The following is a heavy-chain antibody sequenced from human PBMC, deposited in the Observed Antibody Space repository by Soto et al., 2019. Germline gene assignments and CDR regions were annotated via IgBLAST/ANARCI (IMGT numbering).Heavy chain of an antibody. Sequence: ASVKVSCKASGYTFTSYAMHWVRQAPGQRLEWMGWINAGNGNTKYSQKFQGRVTIIRDTSTSTAYMELSSLRSEDTAVYYCARGYYYGSGSYYGYYYYYGMDVWGQGTTVTVSS. D-gene: IGHD3-10*01. CDR3: ARGYYYGSGSYYGYYYYYGMDV. J-gene: IGHJ6*02. V-gene: IGHV1-3*01. CDR1: GYTFTSYA. CDR2: INAGNGNT.